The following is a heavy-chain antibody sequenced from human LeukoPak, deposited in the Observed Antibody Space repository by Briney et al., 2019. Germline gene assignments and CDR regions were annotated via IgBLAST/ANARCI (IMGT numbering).Heavy chain of an antibody. J-gene: IGHJ4*02. CDR2: MDPTGSQK. Sequence: PGGSLRLSRADPQFTFNGSWMNWVRPAPGKGLEWVANMDPTGSQKRYVDSVRGRFTISKDNPGASLYLDMHSLRAEDTAIYYCAIWTSGNYWGQGTLVTVSS. CDR1: QFTFNGSW. V-gene: IGHV3-7*01. CDR3: AIWTSGNY. D-gene: IGHD1-1*01.